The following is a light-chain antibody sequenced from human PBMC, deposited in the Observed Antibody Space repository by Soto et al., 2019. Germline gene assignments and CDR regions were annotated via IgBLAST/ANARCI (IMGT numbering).Light chain of an antibody. V-gene: IGKV2D-29*01. CDR3: MQAIQPPWT. CDR1: QSLLHRDGKSL. J-gene: IGKJ1*01. Sequence: DVVMTQTPLSLSVTPGQAASISCESSQSLLHRDGKSLLYWYLQKPGQPPQLLIYEVSNRFSGVPDRFSGSGSGTHFTLTISRVEAEDVGVYYCMQAIQPPWTFGQGTKVEIK. CDR2: EVS.